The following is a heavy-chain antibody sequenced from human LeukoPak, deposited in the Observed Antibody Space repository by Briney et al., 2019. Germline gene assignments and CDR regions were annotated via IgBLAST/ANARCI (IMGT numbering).Heavy chain of an antibody. CDR1: GFTFSSYS. Sequence: GGSLRLSCAASGFTFSSYSMNWVRQAPGKGLEWVSSISSSSSYIYYADSVKGRFTISRDNAKNSLFLQMNSLTAEDTAVYYCARDQNTGDYYYYYYMDVWGKGTTVTISS. CDR2: ISSSSSYI. J-gene: IGHJ6*03. CDR3: ARDQNTGDYYYYYYMDV. D-gene: IGHD2/OR15-2a*01. V-gene: IGHV3-21*01.